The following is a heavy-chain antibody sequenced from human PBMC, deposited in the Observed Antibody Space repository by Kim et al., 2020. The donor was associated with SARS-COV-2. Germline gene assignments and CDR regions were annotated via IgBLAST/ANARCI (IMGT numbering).Heavy chain of an antibody. J-gene: IGHJ5*02. Sequence: SETLSLTCAVYGGSFSGYYWSWIRQFPGKGLEWIGESNHRGSIKYNLSLKSRVTISVDTSKKQFSLKLNSVTAADTAVYYCARVVSLISGFDLWGQGTLV. CDR3: ARVVSLISGFDL. CDR1: GGSFSGYY. CDR2: SNHRGSI. D-gene: IGHD6-19*01. V-gene: IGHV4-34*01.